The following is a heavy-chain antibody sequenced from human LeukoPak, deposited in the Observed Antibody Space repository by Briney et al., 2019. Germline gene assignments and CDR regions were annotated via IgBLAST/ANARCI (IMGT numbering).Heavy chain of an antibody. CDR1: GFTFSTYW. CDR3: GGFGYEAAVDL. J-gene: IGHJ4*02. CDR2: IKPDGSET. Sequence: PGGSLRLSCAASGFTFSTYWMTWVRQAPGQGLEWVANIKPDGSETYYVDPVKGRFTISRDNAKTFLYLQMNRLRGEDTAVYYCGGFGYEAAVDLWGQGNLVTVSS. D-gene: IGHD6-13*01. V-gene: IGHV3-7*01.